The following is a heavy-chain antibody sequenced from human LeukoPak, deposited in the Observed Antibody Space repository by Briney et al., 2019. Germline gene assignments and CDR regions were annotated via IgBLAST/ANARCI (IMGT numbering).Heavy chain of an antibody. CDR2: IKGDGGEK. J-gene: IGHJ4*02. CDR3: ARGGKTNGYNPY. V-gene: IGHV3-7*01. CDR1: GFTLSDYW. Sequence: PGGSLRLSCAASGFTLSDYWMTWVRQAPGKELEWVANIKGDGGEKDYVDSVKGRFTISRDNAKNSLYLQMNSLRDEDTAVYYCARGGKTNGYNPYWGQGTLVTVSS. D-gene: IGHD1-14*01.